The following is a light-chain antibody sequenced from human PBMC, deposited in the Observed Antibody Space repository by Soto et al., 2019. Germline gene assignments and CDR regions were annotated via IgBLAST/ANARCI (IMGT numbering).Light chain of an antibody. CDR2: GAS. CDR3: KQYGSSWT. CDR1: QSVSSSY. V-gene: IGKV3-20*01. J-gene: IGKJ1*01. Sequence: EIVLTQSPGTLSLSPGERATLSCRASQSVSSSYLAWYQQKPGQAPRLLIYGASSRATGIPDRFSGSGSGTDFTLTISRLETEDFAVYYCKQYGSSWTFGQGTKV.